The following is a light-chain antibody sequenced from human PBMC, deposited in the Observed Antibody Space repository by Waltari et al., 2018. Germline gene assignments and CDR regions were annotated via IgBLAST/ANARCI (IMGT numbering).Light chain of an antibody. J-gene: IGKJ1*01. CDR1: QSVSRF. CDR2: GAS. Sequence: IVLTQSPGTLSLSHGERGTLSCRASQSVSRFLAWYQQKPGQAPRLPIYGASTRAPGIPDKFSGSGSGTGFSLTISRLEPEDFAVYYCQKYDRLPATFGQGTKVEIK. V-gene: IGKV3-20*01. CDR3: QKYDRLPAT.